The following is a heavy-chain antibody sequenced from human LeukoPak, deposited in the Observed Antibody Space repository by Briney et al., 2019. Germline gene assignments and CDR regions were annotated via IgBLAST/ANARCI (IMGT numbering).Heavy chain of an antibody. Sequence: PSETLSLTCAVYGGSFSGYYWSWIRQPPGKGLEWIGEINHSGSTNYNPSLKSRVTISVDTSKNQFSLKLSSVTAADTAVYYCAIGYYGSGSYYWGDYWGQGTLVTVSP. CDR1: GGSFSGYY. V-gene: IGHV4-34*01. CDR3: AIGYYGSGSYYWGDY. D-gene: IGHD3-10*01. J-gene: IGHJ4*02. CDR2: INHSGST.